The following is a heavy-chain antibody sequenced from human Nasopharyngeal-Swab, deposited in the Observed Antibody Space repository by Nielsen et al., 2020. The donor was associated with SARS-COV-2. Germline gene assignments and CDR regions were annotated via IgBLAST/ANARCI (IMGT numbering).Heavy chain of an antibody. CDR1: GYTFTSYA. CDR2: INAGNGNT. V-gene: IGHV1-3*01. Sequence: ASVKVSCKASGYTFTSYAMHWVRQAPGQRLEWMGWINAGNGNTKYSQKFQGRVTITADESTSTAYMELSSLRSEDTAVYYCARVRGRSSSFQGGMDVWGQGTTVTVSS. D-gene: IGHD6-6*01. J-gene: IGHJ6*02. CDR3: ARVRGRSSSFQGGMDV.